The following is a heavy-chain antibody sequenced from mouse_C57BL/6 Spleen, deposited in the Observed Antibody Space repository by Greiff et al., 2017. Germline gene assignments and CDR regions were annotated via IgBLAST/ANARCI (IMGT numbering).Heavy chain of an antibody. D-gene: IGHD2-1*01. V-gene: IGHV1-82*01. CDR3: ARGGGNYPWFAY. CDR2: IYPGDGDT. CDR1: GYAFSSSW. J-gene: IGHJ3*01. Sequence: QVQLQQSGPELVKPGASVKISCKASGYAFSSSWMNWVKQRPGKGLEWIGRIYPGDGDTNYNGKFKGKATLTADKSSSTAYMQLSSLTSEDSAVYFCARGGGNYPWFAYWGQGTLVTVSA.